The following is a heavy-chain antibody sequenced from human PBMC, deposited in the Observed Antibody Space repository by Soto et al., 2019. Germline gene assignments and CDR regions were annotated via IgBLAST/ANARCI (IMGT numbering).Heavy chain of an antibody. V-gene: IGHV3-23*01. CDR3: AKDEVGAVYYYYYGMDV. CDR1: GFTFSSYA. J-gene: IGHJ6*02. D-gene: IGHD1-26*01. CDR2: ISGSGGST. Sequence: EVQLLESGGGLVQPGGSLRVSCAASGFTFSSYAMSWVRQAPGKGLEWVSAISGSGGSTYYADSVKGRFTISRDNSKNTLYLQMNSLRAEDTAVYYCAKDEVGAVYYYYYGMDVWGQGTTVTVSS.